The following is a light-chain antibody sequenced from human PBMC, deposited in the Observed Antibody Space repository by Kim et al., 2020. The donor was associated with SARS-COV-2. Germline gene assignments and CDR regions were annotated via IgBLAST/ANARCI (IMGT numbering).Light chain of an antibody. J-gene: IGLJ2*01. Sequence: GRPVTTPSTRSGGSIASNYVQWYQRRPGRAPATVIYEDNQRPSGVPDRFSGSIDSSSNSASLTISGLKTEDEADYYCQSCDSSTVVFGGGTQLTVL. V-gene: IGLV6-57*03. CDR1: GGSIASNY. CDR3: QSCDSSTVV. CDR2: EDN.